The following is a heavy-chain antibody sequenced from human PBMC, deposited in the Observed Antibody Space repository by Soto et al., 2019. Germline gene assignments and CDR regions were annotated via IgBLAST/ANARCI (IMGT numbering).Heavy chain of an antibody. D-gene: IGHD2-21*01. CDR1: GFSFGVSGVG. Sequence: QITLKESGPTLVKPTQTLTLTCTFSGFSFGVSGVGVGWIRQPPGRALEWLGLVFWNDDKRYSPSLESRLTHTKDTSNNQVVLTVTNLDPGDTGTYYCARAYTYDFDHWGQGTLVPVSS. CDR2: VFWNDDK. V-gene: IGHV2-5*01. J-gene: IGHJ4*02. CDR3: ARAYTYDFDH.